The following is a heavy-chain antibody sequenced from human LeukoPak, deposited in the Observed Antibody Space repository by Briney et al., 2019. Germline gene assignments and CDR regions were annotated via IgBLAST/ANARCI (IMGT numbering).Heavy chain of an antibody. CDR3: AREGCSSTSCYWEEAFDI. Sequence: GGSLRLSCAASGFTFSSYSMNWVRQAPGKGLEWVSSISSSSSYIYYADSVKGRFTISRDNAKNSLYLQMNSLRAEDTAVYYCAREGCSSTSCYWEEAFDIWGQGTMVTVSS. CDR2: ISSSSSYI. J-gene: IGHJ3*02. V-gene: IGHV3-21*01. D-gene: IGHD2-2*01. CDR1: GFTFSSYS.